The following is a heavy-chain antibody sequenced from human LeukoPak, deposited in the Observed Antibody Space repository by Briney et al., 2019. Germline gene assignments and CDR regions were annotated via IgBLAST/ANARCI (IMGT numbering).Heavy chain of an antibody. CDR3: AKGCSGGSCYN. D-gene: IGHD2-15*01. CDR1: GFTFSSHG. CDR2: ISGSGGST. Sequence: GGSLRLSCAASGFTFSSHGMSWVRQAPGKGLEWVSAISGSGGSTYYADSVKGRFTISRDNSKNTLYLQMNSLRAEDTAVYYCAKGCSGGSCYNWGQGTLVTVSS. V-gene: IGHV3-23*01. J-gene: IGHJ4*02.